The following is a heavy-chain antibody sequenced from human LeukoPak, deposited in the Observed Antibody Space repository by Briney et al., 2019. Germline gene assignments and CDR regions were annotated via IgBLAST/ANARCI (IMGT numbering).Heavy chain of an antibody. J-gene: IGHJ6*03. Sequence: PSETLSLTCTVSGGSISSGSYYWSWIRQPAGKGLEWIGRIYTSGSTNYNPSLKSRVTMSVDTSKNQFSLKLSSVTAADTAVYYCARSPPRGSSPLGDYYYYMDVWGKGTTVTVSS. CDR1: GGSISSGSYY. CDR3: ARSPPRGSSPLGDYYYYMDV. CDR2: IYTSGST. D-gene: IGHD2-2*01. V-gene: IGHV4-61*02.